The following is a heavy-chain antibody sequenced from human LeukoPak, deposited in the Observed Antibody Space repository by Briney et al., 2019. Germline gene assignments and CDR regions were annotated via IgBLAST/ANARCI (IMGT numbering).Heavy chain of an antibody. V-gene: IGHV3-11*04. CDR3: ARDRGGIAARAGVYYYYYYMDV. CDR1: GFTFSDYY. CDR2: ISSSGRTI. Sequence: GGSLRLSCAASGFTFSDYYMSWIRQAPGKGLEWVSYISSSGRTIHYADSVKGRFTISRDNAKNSLYLQMNSLRAEDTAVYYCARDRGGIAARAGVYYYYYYMDVWGKGTTVTVSS. D-gene: IGHD6-6*01. J-gene: IGHJ6*03.